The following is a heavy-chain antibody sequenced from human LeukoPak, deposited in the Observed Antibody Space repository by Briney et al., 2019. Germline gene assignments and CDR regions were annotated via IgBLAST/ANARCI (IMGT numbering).Heavy chain of an antibody. CDR2: ISGSGGST. J-gene: IGHJ4*02. CDR3: ARVLLWFGEFG. Sequence: GGSLRLSCAASGFTFSSYAMSWVRQAPGKGLEWVSAISGSGGSTYYADSVKGRFTISRDNSKNTLYLQMNGLRAEDTAVYYCARVLLWFGEFGWGQGTLVTVSS. V-gene: IGHV3-23*01. D-gene: IGHD3-10*01. CDR1: GFTFSSYA.